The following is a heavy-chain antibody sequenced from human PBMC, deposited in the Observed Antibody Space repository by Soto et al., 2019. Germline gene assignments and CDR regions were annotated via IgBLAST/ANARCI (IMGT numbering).Heavy chain of an antibody. CDR1: GGSISSYY. CDR3: ARDLVRGVPRGMDV. V-gene: IGHV4-59*01. D-gene: IGHD3-10*01. CDR2: IYYSGST. J-gene: IGHJ6*02. Sequence: SETPSLTXTVSGGSISSYYWSWIRQPPGKGLEWIGYIYYSGSTNYNPSLKSRVTISVDTSKNQFSLKLSSVTAADTAVYYCARDLVRGVPRGMDVWGQGTTVTVSS.